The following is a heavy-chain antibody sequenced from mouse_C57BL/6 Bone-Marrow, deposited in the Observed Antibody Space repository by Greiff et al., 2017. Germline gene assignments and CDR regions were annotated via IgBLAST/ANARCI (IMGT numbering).Heavy chain of an antibody. V-gene: IGHV1-64*01. Sequence: QVQLQQPGAELVKPGASVKLSCKASGYTFTSYWMHWVKQRPGQGLEWIGMIHPNSGSTNYNEKFKSKATLTVDKSSSTAYMQLSSLTSEDSAVYYCAGEGVTTGYDFDYWGQGTTLTVSS. CDR2: IHPNSGST. J-gene: IGHJ2*01. D-gene: IGHD2-2*01. CDR1: GYTFTSYW. CDR3: AGEGVTTGYDFDY.